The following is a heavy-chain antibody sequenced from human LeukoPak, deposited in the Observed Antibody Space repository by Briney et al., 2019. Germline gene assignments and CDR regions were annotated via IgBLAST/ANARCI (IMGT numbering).Heavy chain of an antibody. CDR2: IYYSRST. Sequence: SETLSLTCTVSGGSISSYYWSWIRQPPGKGLEWIGYIYYSRSTNYNPSLKSRVTISVDTSKNQFSLKLSSVTAADTAVYYCARVGRNCSSTSCYRPYYFGMDVWGQGTTVTVSS. D-gene: IGHD2-2*01. J-gene: IGHJ6*02. CDR1: GGSISSYY. V-gene: IGHV4-59*01. CDR3: ARVGRNCSSTSCYRPYYFGMDV.